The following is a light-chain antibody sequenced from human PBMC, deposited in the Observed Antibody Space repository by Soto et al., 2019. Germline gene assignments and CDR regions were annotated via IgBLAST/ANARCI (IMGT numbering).Light chain of an antibody. V-gene: IGLV2-14*01. Sequence: QSALTQPASVSGSPGQSITISCTGTSSDVGGYNYVSWYQHHPGKAPKPMSYEVSNRPSGFSSRFSGSKSGNTASLTISGLQAEDEADYYCSSYAGSSTHYVFGTGTKVTV. CDR3: SSYAGSSTHYV. CDR1: SSDVGGYNY. CDR2: EVS. J-gene: IGLJ1*01.